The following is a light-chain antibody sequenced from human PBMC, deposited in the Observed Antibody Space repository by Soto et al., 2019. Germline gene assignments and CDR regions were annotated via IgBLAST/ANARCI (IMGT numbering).Light chain of an antibody. CDR1: QRVSRSY. V-gene: IGKV3-20*01. CDR2: GAS. CDR3: QQYGSSPMYT. J-gene: IGKJ2*01. Sequence: ESVLTQSPGTLSLSPGERATLSCRASQRVSRSYLAWYQQKPGQAPRLLIYGASSRATGIPDRFSGSGSGTDFTLTIRRLEPEDFAVYYCQQYGSSPMYTFGQGTKLEI.